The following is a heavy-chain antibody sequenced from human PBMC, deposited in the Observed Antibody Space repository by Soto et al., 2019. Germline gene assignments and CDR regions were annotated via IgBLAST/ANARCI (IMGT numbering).Heavy chain of an antibody. Sequence: PGGSLRLSCAASGFTFSSYAMHWVRQAPGKGLEWVAVISYDGSNKYYADSVKGRFTISRDNSKSTLYLQMNSLRAEDTAVYYCARVGYDFCFDYWGQGTLVTVSS. J-gene: IGHJ4*02. CDR2: ISYDGSNK. V-gene: IGHV3-30-3*01. D-gene: IGHD3-3*01. CDR3: ARVGYDFCFDY. CDR1: GFTFSSYA.